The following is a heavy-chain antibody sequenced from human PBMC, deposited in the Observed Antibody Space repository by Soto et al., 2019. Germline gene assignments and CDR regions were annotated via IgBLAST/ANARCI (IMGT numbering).Heavy chain of an antibody. Sequence: KASETLSLTCTVSGGSISSGGYDWSWIRQHPGKGLEWIGYIYYSGSTYYNPSLKSRVTISVDTSKNQFSLKLSSVTAADTAVYYCASSRPDNREGAFDIWGQGTMVTLSS. V-gene: IGHV4-31*03. CDR3: ASSRPDNREGAFDI. CDR1: GGSISSGGYD. D-gene: IGHD1-20*01. J-gene: IGHJ3*02. CDR2: IYYSGST.